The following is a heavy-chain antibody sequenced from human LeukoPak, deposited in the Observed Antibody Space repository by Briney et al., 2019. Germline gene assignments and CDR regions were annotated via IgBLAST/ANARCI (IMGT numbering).Heavy chain of an antibody. V-gene: IGHV3-66*01. CDR3: ARGYYDYVWGSYRPFDY. Sequence: GGSLRLPCAASGFTVSSNYMSWVRQAPGKGLEWVSVIYSGGSTYYADSVKGRFTISRDNSKNTLYLQMNSLRAKDTAVYYCARGYYDYVWGSYRPFDYWGQGTLVTVSS. CDR2: IYSGGST. J-gene: IGHJ4*02. D-gene: IGHD3-16*02. CDR1: GFTVSSNY.